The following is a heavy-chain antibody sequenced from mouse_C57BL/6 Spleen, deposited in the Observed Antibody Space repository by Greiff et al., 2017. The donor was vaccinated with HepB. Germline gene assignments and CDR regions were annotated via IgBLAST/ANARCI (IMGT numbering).Heavy chain of an antibody. D-gene: IGHD1-1*01. V-gene: IGHV1-66*01. CDR1: GYSFTSYY. Sequence: VQLVESGPELVKPGASVKISCKASGYSFTSYYIHWVKQRPGQGLEWIGWIYPGSGNTKYNEKFKGKATLTADTSSSTAYMQLSSLTSEDSAVYYCARGGLDYGSSYFDYWGQGTTLTVSS. J-gene: IGHJ2*01. CDR3: ARGGLDYGSSYFDY. CDR2: IYPGSGNT.